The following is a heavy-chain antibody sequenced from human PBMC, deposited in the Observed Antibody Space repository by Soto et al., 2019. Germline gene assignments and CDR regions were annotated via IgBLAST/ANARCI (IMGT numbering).Heavy chain of an antibody. CDR2: INHSGSP. J-gene: IGHJ4*02. CDR1: GGSFSGYY. V-gene: IGHV4-34*01. Sequence: SETLSLTCAVYGGSFSGYYWSWIRQPPGKGLEWIGEINHSGSPNYNPSLTSRGTISVDTSKNQFSRKLSSVTAADTAVYYCARSSSDDYIWGCYRLDYWGQGTLVTVSS. CDR3: ARSSSDDYIWGCYRLDY. D-gene: IGHD3-16*02.